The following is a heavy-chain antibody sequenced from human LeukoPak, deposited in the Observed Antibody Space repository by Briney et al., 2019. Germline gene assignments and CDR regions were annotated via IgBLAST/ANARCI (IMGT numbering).Heavy chain of an antibody. CDR2: TYYRSKWYN. CDR3: AREGYGFWSGYYYYYYYMDV. J-gene: IGHJ6*03. D-gene: IGHD3-3*01. Sequence: SQTLSLTCAISGDSVSSNSAAWNWIRQSPSRGLEWLGRTYYRSKWYNDYAVSVKSRITINPDTSKNQFSLQLNSVTPEDTAVYYCAREGYGFWSGYYYYYYYMDVWGKGTTVTVSS. CDR1: GDSVSSNSAA. V-gene: IGHV6-1*01.